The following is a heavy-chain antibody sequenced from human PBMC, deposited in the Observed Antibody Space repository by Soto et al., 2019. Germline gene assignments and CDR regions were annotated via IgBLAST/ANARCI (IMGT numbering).Heavy chain of an antibody. V-gene: IGHV2-5*01. Sequence: PRLVNPTHPVTVTCTFSGFSLSTSVGGVGWVRQPPGKALEWLALICWNDDKSHTPYLQSSLNITTDTSKNPVVLTMTNMDPVDTANYSCELYLNKYYYDSSGYYYDNYFDSWGQGTLVTVSS. CDR2: ICWNDDK. CDR1: GFSLSTSVGG. CDR3: ELYLNKYYYDSSGYYYDNYFDS. D-gene: IGHD3-22*01. J-gene: IGHJ4*02.